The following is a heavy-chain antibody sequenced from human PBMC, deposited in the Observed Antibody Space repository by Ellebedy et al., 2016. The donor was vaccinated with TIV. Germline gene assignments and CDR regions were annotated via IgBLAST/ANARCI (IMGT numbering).Heavy chain of an antibody. Sequence: GGSLRLSXAASGFTFSSYDMHWVRQATGKGLEWVSAIGTAGDTYYPGSVKGRFTISRENAKNSLYLQMNSLRAGDTAVYYCARLTHYGDLDYWGQGTLVTVSS. V-gene: IGHV3-13*04. CDR1: GFTFSSYD. D-gene: IGHD4-17*01. CDR3: ARLTHYGDLDY. CDR2: IGTAGDT. J-gene: IGHJ4*02.